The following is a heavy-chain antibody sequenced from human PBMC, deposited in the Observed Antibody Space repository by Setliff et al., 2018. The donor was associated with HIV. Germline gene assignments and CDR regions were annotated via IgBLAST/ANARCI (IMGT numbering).Heavy chain of an antibody. D-gene: IGHD3-10*01. CDR3: ARGLNYYGSGSYLPLGY. J-gene: IGHJ4*02. CDR2: IDHSGST. V-gene: IGHV4-34*01. Sequence: SETLSLTCAVYGGSFNDYYWTWIRQPPGKGLEWIGEIDHSGSTKYHASLKRRVTISIDTSKNQISLKLSSVTAADTAVYYCARGLNYYGSGSYLPLGYWGQGTLVTVSS. CDR1: GGSFNDYY.